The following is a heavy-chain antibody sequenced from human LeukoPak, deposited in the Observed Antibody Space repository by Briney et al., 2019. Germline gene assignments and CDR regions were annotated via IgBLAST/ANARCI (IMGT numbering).Heavy chain of an antibody. CDR3: AKAQAPLVGSYGAFDI. CDR2: ISYDGSNK. D-gene: IGHD1-26*01. V-gene: IGHV3-30*18. J-gene: IGHJ3*02. CDR1: GLAFNSYG. Sequence: GRPLRLSCAASGLAFNSYGMHWVRQAPGKGLEWVAVISYDGSNKYYVDSVKGRFTISRDNSKNTLSLQMNSLRAEDTAVYYCAKAQAPLVGSYGAFDIWGQGTMVTVSS.